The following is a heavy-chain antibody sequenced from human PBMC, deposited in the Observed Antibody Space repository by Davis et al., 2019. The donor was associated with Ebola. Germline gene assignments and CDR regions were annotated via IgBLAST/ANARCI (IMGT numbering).Heavy chain of an antibody. J-gene: IGHJ4*02. CDR3: AIDRYLEWF. Sequence: AASVKVSCKAAGYTFSGYGITWVRQAPGQGLEWMGGFDPEDGERIYTQKFQGRVTMTEDTSTDTAYMELGSLTSDDTAIYYCAIDRYLEWFWGQGTLVTVSA. D-gene: IGHD3-3*01. V-gene: IGHV1-24*01. CDR2: FDPEDGER. CDR1: GYTFSGYG.